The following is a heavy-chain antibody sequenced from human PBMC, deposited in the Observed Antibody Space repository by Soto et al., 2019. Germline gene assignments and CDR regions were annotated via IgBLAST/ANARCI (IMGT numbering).Heavy chain of an antibody. D-gene: IGHD4-17*01. CDR3: AHPRGYGVFDAVDI. CDR1: GFIFSKYA. J-gene: IGHJ3*02. CDR2: ITSSGDTT. Sequence: PGGSLRLSCAASGFIFSKYAMNWVRQAPGKGLEWVSAITSSGDTTDYAESVRGRFTISRDNSINTLYLHMRSLRPEDTAVYYCAHPRGYGVFDAVDIWGQGTMVTVSS. V-gene: IGHV3-23*01.